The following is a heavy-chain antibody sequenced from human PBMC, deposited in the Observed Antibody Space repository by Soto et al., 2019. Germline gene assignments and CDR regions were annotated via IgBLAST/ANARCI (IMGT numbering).Heavy chain of an antibody. V-gene: IGHV3-30-3*02. CDR2: IKSDGTTA. CDR3: AKPRSSLEWPPFDP. J-gene: IGHJ5*02. Sequence: QVKLVESGGGVVQPGRSRRLSCVTSGFTFRSYGMHWVRQSPDKGLESVVVIKSDGTTADYIESVKGRFIISRDNSKKTVYLQMNNLRPEDTGIYYCAKPRSSLEWPPFDPWGQGTLVTVSS. D-gene: IGHD3-3*01. CDR1: GFTFRSYG.